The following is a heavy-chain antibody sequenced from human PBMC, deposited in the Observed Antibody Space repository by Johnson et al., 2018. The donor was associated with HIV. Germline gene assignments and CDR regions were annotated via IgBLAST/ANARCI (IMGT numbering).Heavy chain of an antibody. V-gene: IGHV3-72*01. D-gene: IGHD2-21*01. Sequence: VQLVESGGGLVQPGGSLRLSCAASGFTVSSNYMSWVRQAPGKGLEWVGRTKNKANSYTTEYAASVKGRFTISRDDSKNSLYLQMNSLKTEDTAVYYCALSYSLDAFDIWGQGTMVTVSS. J-gene: IGHJ3*02. CDR1: GFTVSSNY. CDR3: ALSYSLDAFDI. CDR2: TKNKANSYTT.